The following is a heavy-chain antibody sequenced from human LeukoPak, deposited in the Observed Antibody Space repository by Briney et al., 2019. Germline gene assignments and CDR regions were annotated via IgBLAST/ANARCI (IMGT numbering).Heavy chain of an antibody. V-gene: IGHV3-66*01. J-gene: IGHJ4*02. CDR2: IYGGGST. D-gene: IGHD4-17*01. CDR1: GFTVSSNF. Sequence: PGGSLSLSCAASGFTVSSNFMSWVRQAPGKGLEWVSVIYGGGSTYYADSVKGRFTISRDNSKNTLYLQMNSLRAEDTAVYYCATEGPDYGDYLFDYWGQGTLVTVSS. CDR3: ATEGPDYGDYLFDY.